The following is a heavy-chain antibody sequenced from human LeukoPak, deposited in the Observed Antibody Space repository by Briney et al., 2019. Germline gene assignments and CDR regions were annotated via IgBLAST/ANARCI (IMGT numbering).Heavy chain of an antibody. V-gene: IGHV1-18*01. Sequence: AASVKVSCKASGYTFTSYGISWVRQAPGQGLEWMGWISAYNGNTNYAQKLQGRVPMTTDTSTSTAYMELRSLRSDDTAVYYCARVIEAYYYDSSGPNWFDPWGQGTLVTVSS. J-gene: IGHJ5*02. CDR3: ARVIEAYYYDSSGPNWFDP. CDR1: GYTFTSYG. D-gene: IGHD3-22*01. CDR2: ISAYNGNT.